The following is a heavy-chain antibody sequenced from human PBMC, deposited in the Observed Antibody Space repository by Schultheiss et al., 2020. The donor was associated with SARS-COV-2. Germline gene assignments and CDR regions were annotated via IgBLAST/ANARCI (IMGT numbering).Heavy chain of an antibody. CDR1: GFTFSSYA. CDR2: ISSNGGST. D-gene: IGHD3-22*01. Sequence: GESLKISCAASGFTFSSYAMHWVRQAPGKGLEYVSAISSNGGSTYYANSVKGRFTISRDNSKNTLYLQMGSLRAEDMAVYYCARVTTMGSSGLIRYWYFDLWGRGTLVTVSS. V-gene: IGHV3-64*01. CDR3: ARVTTMGSSGLIRYWYFDL. J-gene: IGHJ2*01.